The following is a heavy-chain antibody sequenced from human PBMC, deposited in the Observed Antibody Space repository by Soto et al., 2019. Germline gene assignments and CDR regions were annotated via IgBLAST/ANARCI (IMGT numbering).Heavy chain of an antibody. CDR3: AGYDGGLGDY. D-gene: IGHD5-12*01. Sequence: GGSLRLSCAASGFTFSGYWMSWVRQAPGKGLEWVANIKQDGSEKYYVDSVKGRFTISRDNAKNSLYLQMNSLRAEDTAVYYCAGYDGGLGDYWGQGTLVTVSS. J-gene: IGHJ4*02. CDR1: GFTFSGYW. V-gene: IGHV3-7*01. CDR2: IKQDGSEK.